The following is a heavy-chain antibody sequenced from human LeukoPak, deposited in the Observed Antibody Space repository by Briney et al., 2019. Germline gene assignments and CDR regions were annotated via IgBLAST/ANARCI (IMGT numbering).Heavy chain of an antibody. D-gene: IGHD6-19*01. CDR1: GYTFTSYD. CDR2: MNPNSGNT. Sequence: ASVKVSCKASGYTFTSYDINWVRQATGQGLEWMGWMNPNSGNTGYAQKFQGRVTMTRNTSISTAYMELSSLRSEDTAVYYCAKAWYSSGWYDFDYWGQGTLVTVSS. CDR3: AKAWYSSGWYDFDY. V-gene: IGHV1-8*01. J-gene: IGHJ4*02.